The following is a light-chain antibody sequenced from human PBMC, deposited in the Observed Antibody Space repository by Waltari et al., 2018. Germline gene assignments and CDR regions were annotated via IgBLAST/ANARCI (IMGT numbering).Light chain of an antibody. CDR3: YSTDSSGNVQV. Sequence: SYELTQPPSVSVSPGQTARITCSGDALPQKYSYWYQQKSGQAPVQVIYEDVKRPSGIPERFSGSSSGTMVTLTISGAQVEDEADYYCYSTDSSGNVQVFGGGTKLTVL. CDR1: ALPQKY. J-gene: IGLJ2*01. CDR2: EDV. V-gene: IGLV3-10*01.